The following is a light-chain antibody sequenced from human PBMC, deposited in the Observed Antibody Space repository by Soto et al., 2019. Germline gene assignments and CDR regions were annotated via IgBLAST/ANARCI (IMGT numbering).Light chain of an antibody. Sequence: IQTTQSPSTLSASLGDIVSITCRASQSISSWLAWYQQRPGKAPKLLIYDASRLESGVPSRLSGSGSGTEFTLTISSLQPDDFATYYCQQYNSLWTFGQGTKV. V-gene: IGKV1-5*01. CDR1: QSISSW. J-gene: IGKJ1*01. CDR3: QQYNSLWT. CDR2: DAS.